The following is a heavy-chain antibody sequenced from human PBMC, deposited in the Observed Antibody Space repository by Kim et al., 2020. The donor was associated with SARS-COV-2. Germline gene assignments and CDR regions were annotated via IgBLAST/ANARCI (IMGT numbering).Heavy chain of an antibody. V-gene: IGHV1-2*02. CDR2: INPNSGGT. CDR1: GYTFTGYY. CDR3: ASSTYYDYVWGSFGMDV. D-gene: IGHD3-16*01. J-gene: IGHJ6*02. Sequence: ASVKVSCKASGYTFTGYYMHWVRQAPGQGLEWMGWINPNSGGTNYAQKFQGRVTMTRDTSISTAYMELSRLRSDDTAVYYCASSTYYDYVWGSFGMDVWGQGTTVTVSS.